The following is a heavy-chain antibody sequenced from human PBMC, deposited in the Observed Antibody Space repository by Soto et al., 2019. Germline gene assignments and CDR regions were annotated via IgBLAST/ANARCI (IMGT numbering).Heavy chain of an antibody. Sequence: QVQLVESGGGLAKPGGSMRLSCAASGFTFSGHYMSWIRQAPWKGLAWISYINTSGTNTDYADSVKGRFTISRDNAEKSLALQMNSLLADDKALYYCARGHHSMDIWGQWATVTVSS. CDR3: ARGHHSMDI. CDR2: INTSGTNT. CDR1: GFTFSGHY. V-gene: IGHV3-11*06. J-gene: IGHJ6*02.